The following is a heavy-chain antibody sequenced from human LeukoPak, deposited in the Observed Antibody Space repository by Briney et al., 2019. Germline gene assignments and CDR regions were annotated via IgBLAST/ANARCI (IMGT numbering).Heavy chain of an antibody. CDR2: ISSSSSYI. CDR3: ARDHRFGEFGDY. CDR1: GFALNSYI. V-gene: IGHV3-21*01. J-gene: IGHJ4*02. D-gene: IGHD3-10*01. Sequence: GGSLRLSCEASGFALNSYIMSWVRQAPGKGLEWVSSISSSSSYIYYADSVKGRFTISRDNAKNSLYLQMNSLRAEDTAVYYCARDHRFGEFGDYWGQGTLVTVSS.